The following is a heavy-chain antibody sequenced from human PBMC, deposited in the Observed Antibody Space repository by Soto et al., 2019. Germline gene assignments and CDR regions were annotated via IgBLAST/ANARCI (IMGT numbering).Heavy chain of an antibody. CDR2: IIPILGIA. V-gene: IGHV1-69*02. CDR1: GGTFSSYT. D-gene: IGHD2-2*01. CDR3: ARGQDIVVVPAATTYYYYGMDV. Sequence: QVQLVQSGAEVKKPGSSVKVSCKASGGTFSSYTISWVRQAPGQGLEWMVRIIPILGIANYAQKFQGRVTITADKSTSTAYMELSSLRSEDTAVYYCARGQDIVVVPAATTYYYYGMDVWGQGTTVTVSS. J-gene: IGHJ6*02.